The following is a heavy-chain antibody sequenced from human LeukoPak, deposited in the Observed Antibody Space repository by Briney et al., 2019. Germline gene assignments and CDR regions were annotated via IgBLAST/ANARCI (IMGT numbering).Heavy chain of an antibody. V-gene: IGHV1-69*05. Sequence: ASVKVSCKASGGTFSSYAISWVRQAPGQGLEWMGRIIPIFGTANYAQKFQGRVTITTDKSTSTAYMELCSPRSEDTAVYYCARDKIAVAGTTSFDYWGQGTLVTVSS. CDR2: IIPIFGTA. CDR3: ARDKIAVAGTTSFDY. D-gene: IGHD6-19*01. CDR1: GGTFSSYA. J-gene: IGHJ4*02.